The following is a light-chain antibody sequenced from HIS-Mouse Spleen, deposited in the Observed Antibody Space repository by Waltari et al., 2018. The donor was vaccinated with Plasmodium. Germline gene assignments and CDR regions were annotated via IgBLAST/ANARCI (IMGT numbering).Light chain of an antibody. CDR1: QSISSW. CDR3: QQYNSYSWT. Sequence: IWMPQSPSTLSASVGDRVTITCRASQSISSWLAWYQQKPGNAPKLLIYKASSLESGVPSRFSGSGSGTEFTLTISSLQPDDFATYYCQQYNSYSWTFGQGTKVEIK. J-gene: IGKJ1*01. CDR2: KAS. V-gene: IGKV1-5*03.